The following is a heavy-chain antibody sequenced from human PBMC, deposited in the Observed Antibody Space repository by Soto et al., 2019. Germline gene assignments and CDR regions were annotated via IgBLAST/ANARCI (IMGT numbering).Heavy chain of an antibody. CDR3: ARDGSGRTAFDI. D-gene: IGHD6-19*01. J-gene: IGHJ3*02. CDR2: IYYSGST. CDR1: GGSISSGGYY. Sequence: QVQLQESGPGLVKPSQTLSLTCTVSGGSISSGGYYWSWIRQHPGKGLEWIGYIYYSGSTYYNPSLKSRVTISVDTSKNQFSLKLSPVTVADTAVYYCARDGSGRTAFDIWGQGTMVTVSS. V-gene: IGHV4-31*03.